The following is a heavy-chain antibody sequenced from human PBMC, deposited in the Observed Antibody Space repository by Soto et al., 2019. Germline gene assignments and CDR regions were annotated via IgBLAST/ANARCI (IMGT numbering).Heavy chain of an antibody. Sequence: QVQLVQSGAEVKKPGASVKVSCKASGYTFTSYGISWVRQAPGQGLEWMGWISAYNGNTNYAQKLQGRVTMTTDTSTSTAYMELRRLRSDDTAVYYCARVGTPSSPTYYYYGMDVWGQGTTVTVSS. CDR1: GYTFTSYG. D-gene: IGHD6-13*01. J-gene: IGHJ6*02. CDR3: ARVGTPSSPTYYYYGMDV. CDR2: ISAYNGNT. V-gene: IGHV1-18*01.